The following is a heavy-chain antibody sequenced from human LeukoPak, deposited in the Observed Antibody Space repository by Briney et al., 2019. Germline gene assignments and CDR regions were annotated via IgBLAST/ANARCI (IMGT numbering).Heavy chain of an antibody. CDR3: ARVFLRGVNDGMDV. V-gene: IGHV4-39*01. D-gene: IGHD3-10*01. J-gene: IGHJ6*02. CDR2: IYYSGST. CDR1: GGSISSSSYY. Sequence: SETLSLTCTVSGGSISSSSYYWGWIRQPPGKGLEWIGSIYYSGSTYYNPSLKSRVTISVDTSKNQFSLKLSSVTAADTAVYYCARVFLRGVNDGMDVWGQGTTVTVSS.